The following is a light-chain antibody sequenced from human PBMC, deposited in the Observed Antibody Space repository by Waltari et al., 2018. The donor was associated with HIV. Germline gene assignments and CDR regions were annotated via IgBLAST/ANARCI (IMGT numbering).Light chain of an antibody. J-gene: IGKJ3*01. Sequence: DIQMTQSPSPLSASVGDRVTITCLASQTISSYLNWFQQKPGKAPKLLIYAASSLQSGVPSRFSGSGSGTDFTLTISSLQPEDVATYYCQQGNSIPFTFGPGTKVEIK. V-gene: IGKV1-39*01. CDR3: QQGNSIPFT. CDR1: QTISSY. CDR2: AAS.